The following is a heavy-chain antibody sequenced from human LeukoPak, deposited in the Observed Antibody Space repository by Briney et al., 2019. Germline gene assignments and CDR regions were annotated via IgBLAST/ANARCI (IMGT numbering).Heavy chain of an antibody. Sequence: GGSLRLSCAASGFTFTDYAMNWVRQAPGKGLEWVSTISGSGTITYYADSVKGRFTISRDNSKNTLYLQMNSLRAEDTAVYYCARIGIAAAGTVDYWGQGTLVTVSS. J-gene: IGHJ4*02. CDR3: ARIGIAAAGTVDY. V-gene: IGHV3-23*01. D-gene: IGHD6-13*01. CDR2: ISGSGTIT. CDR1: GFTFTDYA.